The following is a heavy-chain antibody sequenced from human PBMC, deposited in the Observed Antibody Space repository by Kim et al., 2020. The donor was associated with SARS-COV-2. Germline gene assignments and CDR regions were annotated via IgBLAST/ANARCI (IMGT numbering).Heavy chain of an antibody. J-gene: IGHJ4*02. V-gene: IGHV3-15*01. Sequence: TEYTATMKGRLPISRDDSKNTLYLQINSLKTEDPAVYYCTTDHGVRGSRDWGQGTLVTVSS. CDR3: TTDHGVRGSRD. D-gene: IGHD3-16*01. CDR2: T.